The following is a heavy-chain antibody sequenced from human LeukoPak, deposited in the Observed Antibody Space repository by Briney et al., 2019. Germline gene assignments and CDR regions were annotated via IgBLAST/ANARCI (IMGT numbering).Heavy chain of an antibody. Sequence: GSSVKVSCKASGGTFSSYAISWVRQAPGQGLEWMGGIIPMFDITNYAQKFQGRVTIIADKSTSTAYMELSSLRSEDTAVYYCARDGRGYSDYDFRYFDYWGQGTLVTVSS. D-gene: IGHD5-12*01. CDR2: IIPMFDIT. CDR3: ARDGRGYSDYDFRYFDY. J-gene: IGHJ4*02. CDR1: GGTFSSYA. V-gene: IGHV1-69*17.